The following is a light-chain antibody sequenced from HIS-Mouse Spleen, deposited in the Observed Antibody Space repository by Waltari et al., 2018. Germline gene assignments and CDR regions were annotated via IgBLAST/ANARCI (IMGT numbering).Light chain of an antibody. V-gene: IGKV4-1*01. Sequence: DIVMTQSPDSLAVSLGERATINCKSSQSVLSSSNNKNYLAWYHQKPGQPPKLLIYWASTRESGVPDRFSGSGSGTDFTLTISSLQAEDVAVYYCQQYYSTPYTFGQGTKLEIK. CDR1: QSVLSSSNNKNY. J-gene: IGKJ2*01. CDR2: WAS. CDR3: QQYYSTPYT.